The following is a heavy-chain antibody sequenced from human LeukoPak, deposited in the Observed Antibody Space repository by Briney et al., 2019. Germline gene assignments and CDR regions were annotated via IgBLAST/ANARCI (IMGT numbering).Heavy chain of an antibody. Sequence: SETLSLTCTVSGGSISSYYWSWIRQPPGKGLEWIGSIYTSGSTNYKPSLKSRVTISVDTSKNQFSLKLTSVTAADTAVYYCARPYYYDSRIDPWGQGILVTVSS. V-gene: IGHV4-4*09. CDR2: IYTSGST. CDR3: ARPYYYDSRIDP. D-gene: IGHD3-22*01. CDR1: GGSISSYY. J-gene: IGHJ5*02.